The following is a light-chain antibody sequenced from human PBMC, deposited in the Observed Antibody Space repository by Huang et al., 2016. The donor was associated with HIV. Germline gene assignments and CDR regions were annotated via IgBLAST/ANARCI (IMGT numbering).Light chain of an antibody. J-gene: IGKJ4*01. CDR2: AAS. Sequence: DIQMTQSPSSLSASVGDRVTITCRASQSISSYLNWYQQKPGKAPNLLIYAASSLQSGVPSRFSGSVSWTDFTLTISSLQPEDFATYYCQQSYSIPPLTFGGGTKVEIK. CDR3: QQSYSIPPLT. CDR1: QSISSY. V-gene: IGKV1-39*01.